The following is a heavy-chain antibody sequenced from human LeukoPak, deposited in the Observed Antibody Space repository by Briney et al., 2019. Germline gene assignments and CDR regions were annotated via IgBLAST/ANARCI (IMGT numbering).Heavy chain of an antibody. CDR2: IIPILGIA. CDR3: ARALAINDIVVVPAAHAYYFDY. D-gene: IGHD2-2*01. V-gene: IGHV1-69*04. J-gene: IGHJ4*02. Sequence: SVKVSCKASGGAFSSYAISWVRQAPGQGLEWMGRIIPILGIANYAQKFQGRVTITADKSTSTAYMELSSLRSEDTAVYYCARALAINDIVVVPAAHAYYFDYWGQGTLVTVSS. CDR1: GGAFSSYA.